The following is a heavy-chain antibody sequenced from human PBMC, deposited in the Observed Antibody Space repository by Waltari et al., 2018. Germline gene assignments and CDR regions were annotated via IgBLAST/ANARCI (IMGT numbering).Heavy chain of an antibody. CDR1: GCTFSRYA. Sequence: EVQLLESGGGLVQPGGSLRLSCAASGCTFSRYAMSWVRQAPGKGLEWVSAISGSGGSTYYADSVKGRFTISRDNSKNTLYLQMNSLRAEDTAVYYCAKDPYLSGPVNYFDYWGQGTLVTVSS. V-gene: IGHV3-23*01. CDR2: ISGSGGST. J-gene: IGHJ4*02. CDR3: AKDPYLSGPVNYFDY.